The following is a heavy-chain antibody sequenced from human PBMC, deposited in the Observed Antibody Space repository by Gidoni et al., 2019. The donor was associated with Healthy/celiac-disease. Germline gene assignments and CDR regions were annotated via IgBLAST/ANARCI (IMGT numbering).Heavy chain of an antibody. V-gene: IGHV1-2*04. Sequence: VQLVQSGAAVKKPGASVKVSCTASGYTLTGYYMHWVRQAPGQGLEWMGWINPNIGGTNYAQKFQGWVTMTRDTSISTAYMELSRLRSDDTAVYYCAREMVAVAGTGGFDYWGQGTLVTVSS. J-gene: IGHJ4*02. CDR2: INPNIGGT. D-gene: IGHD6-19*01. CDR3: AREMVAVAGTGGFDY. CDR1: GYTLTGYY.